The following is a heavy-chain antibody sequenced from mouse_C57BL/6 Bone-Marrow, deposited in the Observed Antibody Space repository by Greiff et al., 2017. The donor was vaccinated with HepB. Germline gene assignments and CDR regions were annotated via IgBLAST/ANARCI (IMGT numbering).Heavy chain of an antibody. CDR2: IYPRSGNT. Sequence: VKLQESGAELARPGASVKLSCKASGYTFTSYGISWVKQRTGQGLEWIGEIYPRSGNTYYNEKFKGKATLTADKSSSTAYMELRSLTSEDSAVYFCARLGVVAPYWYFDVWGTGTTVTVSS. CDR1: GYTFTSYG. CDR3: ARLGVVAPYWYFDV. D-gene: IGHD1-1*01. J-gene: IGHJ1*03. V-gene: IGHV1-81*01.